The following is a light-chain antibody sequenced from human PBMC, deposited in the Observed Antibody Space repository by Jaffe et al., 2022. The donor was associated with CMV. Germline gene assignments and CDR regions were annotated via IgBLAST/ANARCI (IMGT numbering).Light chain of an antibody. CDR1: QRINNNY. V-gene: IGKV3-20*01. Sequence: EIVLTQSPATLSLSPGERATLSCRASQRINNNYLAWYQQKPGQAPRLLIYGAFNRATGIPDRFGGSGSGTDFTLTVSRLEPEDFAVYYCQHYGSSTYTFGQGTKVEIK. CDR2: GAF. CDR3: QHYGSSTYT. J-gene: IGKJ2*01.